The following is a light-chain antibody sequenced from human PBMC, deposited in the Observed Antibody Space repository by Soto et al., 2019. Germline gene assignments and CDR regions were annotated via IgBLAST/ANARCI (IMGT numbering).Light chain of an antibody. CDR2: GAS. CDR1: QSVSSNY. V-gene: IGKV3-20*01. J-gene: IGKJ4*01. Sequence: EIVLTQSPGTLSLSPGERATLSCRASQSVSSNYLAWYQQKPGQAPRLLIYGASSRAIGIPDRFSGSGSGTDFTRTISRLEPEDFAVYYCQQYGSSPLTFGGGTKVEIK. CDR3: QQYGSSPLT.